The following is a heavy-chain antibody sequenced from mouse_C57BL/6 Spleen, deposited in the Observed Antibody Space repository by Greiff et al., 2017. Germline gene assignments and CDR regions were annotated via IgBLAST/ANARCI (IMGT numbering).Heavy chain of an antibody. V-gene: IGHV14-1*01. D-gene: IGHD2-12*01. CDR2: IDPEDGDT. CDR3: TAYYSDWGYAMGY. J-gene: IGHJ4*01. CDR1: GFNITDYY. Sequence: EVQLQQSGAELVRPGASVKLSCTASGFNITDYYMHWVKQRPEQGLEWIGRIDPEDGDTEYATKFKGKATMTADTSSNTAYLQLSSLTSEDTAVYYCTAYYSDWGYAMGYWGQGTSVTVYS.